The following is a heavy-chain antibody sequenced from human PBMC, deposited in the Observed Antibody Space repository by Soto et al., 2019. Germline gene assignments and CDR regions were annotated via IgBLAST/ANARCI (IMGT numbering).Heavy chain of an antibody. CDR1: GGSISSYY. J-gene: IGHJ4*02. V-gene: IGHV4-59*01. CDR2: IYYSGST. D-gene: IGHD3-3*01. Sequence: SSETLSLTCTVSGGSISSYYWSWIRQPPGKGLEWIGYIYYSGSTNYNPSLKSRVTISVDTSKNQFSLKLSSVTAADTAVYYCARGFWSGYPNEVYFDYWGQGTLVTVSS. CDR3: ARGFWSGYPNEVYFDY.